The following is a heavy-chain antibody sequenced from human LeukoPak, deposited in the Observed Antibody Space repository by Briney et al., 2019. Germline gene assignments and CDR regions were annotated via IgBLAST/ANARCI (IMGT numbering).Heavy chain of an antibody. V-gene: IGHV5-51*01. D-gene: IGHD3-3*01. CDR1: GYSFTSYW. J-gene: IGHJ4*02. CDR2: IYPGDSDT. CDR3: ARPAYYDFWSGYYAVY. Sequence: GESLKISCKGSGYSFTSYWIGWVRQMPGKGLEWMGIIYPGDSDTRYSPSFQGQVTISADKSISTAYLQWRSLKASDTAMYYCARPAYYDFWSGYYAVYWGQGTLVTVSS.